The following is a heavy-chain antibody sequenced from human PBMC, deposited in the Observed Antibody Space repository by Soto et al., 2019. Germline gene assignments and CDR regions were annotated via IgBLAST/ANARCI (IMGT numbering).Heavy chain of an antibody. V-gene: IGHV4-4*07. CDR2: ISSSGTT. J-gene: IGHJ6*02. Sequence: PSETLSLTCTVSGGSVSRYYWTWIRQPAGKGLEWVGRISSSGTTNYNPSLKRRVAMSLDTSTNLFSLRLTSVTAADTAVYYCAKEGIRRDAGALDDWGQGTTVTVSS. CDR1: GGSVSRYY. CDR3: AKEGIRRDAGALDD. D-gene: IGHD7-27*01.